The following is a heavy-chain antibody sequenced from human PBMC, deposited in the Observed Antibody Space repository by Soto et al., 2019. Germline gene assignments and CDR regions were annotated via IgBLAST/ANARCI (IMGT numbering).Heavy chain of an antibody. D-gene: IGHD7-27*01. CDR2: ISYTGRT. CDR1: GDSVTSGSYY. CDR3: AREWGLLPYYVMNV. J-gene: IGHJ6*02. V-gene: IGHV4-61*03. Sequence: SETLSLTCIVSGDSVTSGSYYWTWLRQPPGKGLEWIGYISYTGRTKYNPSLQSRVTISVDTSRNDFSLNLSSVTAADTAVYFCAREWGLLPYYVMNVWGHGTAVTVSS.